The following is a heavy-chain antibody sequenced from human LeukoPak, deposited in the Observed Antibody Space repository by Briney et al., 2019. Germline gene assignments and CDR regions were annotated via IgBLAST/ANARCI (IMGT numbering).Heavy chain of an antibody. CDR3: ARDRGSARGYFDL. V-gene: IGHV4-59*01. D-gene: IGHD2-15*01. Sequence: PSETLSLTCTVSGGSISSYYWSWIRQPPGKGXEWIGYIYYSGSTNYNPSLKSRVTISVDTSKNQFSLKLSSVTAADTAVYYCARDRGSARGYFDLWGRGTLVTVSS. J-gene: IGHJ2*01. CDR2: IYYSGST. CDR1: GGSISSYY.